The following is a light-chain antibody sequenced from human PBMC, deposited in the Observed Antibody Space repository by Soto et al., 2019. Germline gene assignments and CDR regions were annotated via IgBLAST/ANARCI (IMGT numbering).Light chain of an antibody. CDR2: GAS. CDR1: QSVSSK. CDR3: QQYNNWPPIT. J-gene: IGKJ5*01. V-gene: IGKV3-15*01. Sequence: EIVLTQPPGTLSLSPGEKATLSCRASQSVSSKLARYQQKPGQAPRLLIYGASNRATGIPARFSGSGSGTEFTLTISSLQSEDFAVYYCQQYNNWPPITFGQGTRLEIK.